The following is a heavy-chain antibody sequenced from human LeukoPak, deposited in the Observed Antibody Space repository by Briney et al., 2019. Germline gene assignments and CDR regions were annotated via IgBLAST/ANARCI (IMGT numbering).Heavy chain of an antibody. J-gene: IGHJ4*02. Sequence: PSETLSLTCTVSGGSISSFFWSWIRHPPGKGLEWLGGIDYSGSTQYNPSLKSRVTISVDTSKQQFSLKLSSVTAADTAVYYCARDLELERNRWNYFESWGQGTLVTVSS. CDR2: IDYSGST. D-gene: IGHD1-1*01. CDR1: GGSISSFF. CDR3: ARDLELERNRWNYFES. V-gene: IGHV4-59*01.